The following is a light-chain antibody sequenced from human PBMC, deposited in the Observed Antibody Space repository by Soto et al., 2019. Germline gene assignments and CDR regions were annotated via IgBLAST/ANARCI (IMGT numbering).Light chain of an antibody. J-gene: IGKJ1*01. CDR3: QQYKNWPWT. Sequence: EIVLTQSPGTLSLSPGERATLSCRASQSVTSTYLAWYQQKPGQAPRLLIYDASTRATGNPARFSGSGSGTEFTLTISSLQSEDFAVYYCQQYKNWPWTFGQGTKVDIK. V-gene: IGKV3-15*01. CDR2: DAS. CDR1: QSVTSTY.